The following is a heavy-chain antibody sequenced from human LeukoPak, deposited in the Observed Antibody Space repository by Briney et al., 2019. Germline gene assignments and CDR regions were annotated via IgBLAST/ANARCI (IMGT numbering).Heavy chain of an antibody. V-gene: IGHV2-70*11. J-gene: IGHJ5*02. CDR2: IDWDDDK. Sequence: SGPALVKPTQTLTLTCTFSGFSLSTSGMCVSWIRQPPGKALEWLARIDWDDDKYYSTSLKTRLTISKDTSKNQVVLTMTNMDPVDTATYYRARTTVTTDSYNWFDPWGQGTLVTVSS. D-gene: IGHD4-17*01. CDR3: ARTTVTTDSYNWFDP. CDR1: GFSLSTSGMC.